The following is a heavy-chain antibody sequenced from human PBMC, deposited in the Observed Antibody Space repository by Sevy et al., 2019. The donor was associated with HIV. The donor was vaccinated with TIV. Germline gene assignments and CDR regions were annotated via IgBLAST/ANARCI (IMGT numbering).Heavy chain of an antibody. CDR1: GGSISSYY. J-gene: IGHJ6*03. CDR3: AGDRTTTGGGMDV. V-gene: IGHV4-59*01. Sequence: SETLSLTCTVSGGSISSYYWSWIRQPPGKGLEWIGYIYYSGSTNYNPSLKSRVTISVDTSKNQFSLKLSSVTAADTAGYYCAGDRTTTGGGMDVWGKGTTVTVSS. D-gene: IGHD1-1*01. CDR2: IYYSGST.